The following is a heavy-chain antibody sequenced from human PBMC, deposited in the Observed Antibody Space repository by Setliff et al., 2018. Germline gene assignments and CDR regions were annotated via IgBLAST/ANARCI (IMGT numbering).Heavy chain of an antibody. CDR2: MNPNSGNT. CDR1: GYTFTSYD. Sequence: ASVKVSCKASGYTFTSYDINWVRQATGQGLEWMGWMNPNSGNTGYAQKFQGRVTMTRNTSISTAYMELSSLRSEDTAVYYCARDVPFWSGYYTGYYYYYGMDVWGQGTTVTAP. V-gene: IGHV1-8*02. CDR3: ARDVPFWSGYYTGYYYYYGMDV. J-gene: IGHJ6*02. D-gene: IGHD3-3*01.